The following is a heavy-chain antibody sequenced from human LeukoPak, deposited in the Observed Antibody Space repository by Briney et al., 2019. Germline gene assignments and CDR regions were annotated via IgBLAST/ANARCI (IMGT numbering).Heavy chain of an antibody. CDR3: ARAARGSWFDP. CDR1: RDSFTGYW. CDR2: IYPGDSDT. D-gene: IGHD1-26*01. J-gene: IGHJ5*02. V-gene: IGHV5-51*01. Sequence: GESLKISCKGARDSFTGYWIGCVRHMPGKLLEWMGIIYPGDSDTRYSPSFQGQVTISADKSISTAYLHWSSLKASDAAVYYCARAARGSWFDPWGQGTLVTVSS.